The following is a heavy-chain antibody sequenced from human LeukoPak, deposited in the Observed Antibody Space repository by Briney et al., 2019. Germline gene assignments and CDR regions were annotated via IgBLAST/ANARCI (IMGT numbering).Heavy chain of an antibody. CDR1: GFTFSSYG. D-gene: IGHD3-10*01. Sequence: GGSLRLSCAASGFTFSSYGMHWVRQAPGKGLEWVAVISHDGSNKYYADSVKGRFTISRDNSKNTLYLQMNSLRAEDTAVYYCAKDGRLWFGEYFDYWGQGTLVTVSS. CDR2: ISHDGSNK. J-gene: IGHJ4*02. CDR3: AKDGRLWFGEYFDY. V-gene: IGHV3-30*18.